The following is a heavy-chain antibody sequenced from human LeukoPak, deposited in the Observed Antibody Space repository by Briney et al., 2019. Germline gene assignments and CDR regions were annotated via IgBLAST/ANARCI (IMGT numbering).Heavy chain of an antibody. J-gene: IGHJ5*02. CDR2: IYTSGST. D-gene: IGHD6-13*01. Sequence: SETLSLTCTVSGGSISSYYWSWIRQPAGKGLEWIGRIYTSGSTNYNPSLKSRVTMSVDTSKNQFSLKLSSVTAADTAVYYRARDLDVAAAGYNWFDPWGQGTLVTVSS. CDR1: GGSISSYY. V-gene: IGHV4-4*07. CDR3: ARDLDVAAAGYNWFDP.